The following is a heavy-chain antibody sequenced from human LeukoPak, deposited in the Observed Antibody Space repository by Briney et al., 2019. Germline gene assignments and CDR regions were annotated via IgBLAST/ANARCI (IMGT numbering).Heavy chain of an antibody. Sequence: PGRSLRLSCAASGFTFSSYGMHWVRQAPGKGLEWVAVIWYDGSNKYYADSVKGRFTISRDNSKNTLYLQMNSLRAEDTAVYYCAREVPPYIVGSKGAFDIWGQGTMVTVSS. CDR1: GFTFSSYG. CDR3: AREVPPYIVGSKGAFDI. CDR2: IWYDGSNK. J-gene: IGHJ3*02. V-gene: IGHV3-33*01. D-gene: IGHD1-26*01.